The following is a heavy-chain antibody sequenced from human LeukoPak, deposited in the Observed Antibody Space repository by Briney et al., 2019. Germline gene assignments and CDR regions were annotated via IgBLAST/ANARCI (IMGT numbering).Heavy chain of an antibody. J-gene: IGHJ6*03. D-gene: IGHD5-18*01. CDR1: GFTFSSYL. CDR3: ARIGYSYGPLGYYYYMDV. V-gene: IGHV3-7*01. Sequence: SGGSLRLSCAASGFTFSSYLMSWVRQAPGKGLEWVANINQDGSEKYYVDSVKGRFTISRDNAKNSLYLQMNSLRAEDTAVYYCARIGYSYGPLGYYYYMDVWGKGTTVIISS. CDR2: INQDGSEK.